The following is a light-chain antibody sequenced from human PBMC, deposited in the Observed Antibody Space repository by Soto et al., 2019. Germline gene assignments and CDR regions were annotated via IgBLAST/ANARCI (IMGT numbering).Light chain of an antibody. CDR1: QGIRSY. V-gene: IGKV1-8*01. CDR3: QQYYSYTQT. CDR2: AAS. Sequence: AIRMTQSPSSFSASTGDRGTITCRASQGIRSYLAWYQQKQGKAPKXMIYAASTLQSGVPSRFSGSGSGTDFTRTISCLQSADFATYDCQQYYSYTQTFGPGTKVDIK. J-gene: IGKJ1*01.